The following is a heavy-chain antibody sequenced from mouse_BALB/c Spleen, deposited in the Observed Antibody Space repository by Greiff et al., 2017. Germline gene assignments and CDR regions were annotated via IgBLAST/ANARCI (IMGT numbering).Heavy chain of an antibody. Sequence: EVKLMESGGGLVQPKGSLKLSCAASGFTFNTYAMNWVRQAPGKGLEWVARIRSKSNNYATYYADSVKDRFTISRDDSQSMLYLQMNNLKTEDTAMYYGERHRYYAMDYWGQGTSVTVSS. J-gene: IGHJ4*01. CDR2: IRSKSNNYAT. CDR1: GFTFNTYA. D-gene: IGHD2-14*01. CDR3: ERHRYYAMDY. V-gene: IGHV10-1*02.